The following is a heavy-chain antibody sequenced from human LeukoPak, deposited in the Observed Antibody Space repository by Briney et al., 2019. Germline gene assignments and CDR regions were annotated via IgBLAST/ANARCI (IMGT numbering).Heavy chain of an antibody. CDR1: GFTFSSYA. V-gene: IGHV3-23*01. CDR2: ISGSGGST. Sequence: GGSLRLSCAASGFTFSSYAMSWVRQAPGKGLEWVSAISGSGGSTYYADSVKGRFTISRDNSKNTLYLQMNSLRAEDTAVYYCAKDLRAYYDSSGYFGYFDYWGQGTLVTVSS. D-gene: IGHD3-22*01. J-gene: IGHJ4*02. CDR3: AKDLRAYYDSSGYFGYFDY.